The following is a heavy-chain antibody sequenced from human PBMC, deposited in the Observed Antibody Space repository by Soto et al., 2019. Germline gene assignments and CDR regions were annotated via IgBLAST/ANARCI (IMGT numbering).Heavy chain of an antibody. CDR3: AKGASGYYYYGMDV. V-gene: IGHV3-23*01. CDR1: GFTFSNYA. Sequence: EVQLLESGGGLVQPGGSLRLSCAASGFTFSNYAMSWVSQAPGKGLEWVSAISGSGGSTYYADSVKGRFTISRDNSKNTLYLQMISLRAEDTAVYYCAKGASGYYYYGMDVWGQGTTVTVSS. J-gene: IGHJ6*02. D-gene: IGHD3-10*01. CDR2: ISGSGGST.